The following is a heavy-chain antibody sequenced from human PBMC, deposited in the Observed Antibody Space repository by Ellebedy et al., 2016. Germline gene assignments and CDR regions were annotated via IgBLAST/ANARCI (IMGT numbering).Heavy chain of an antibody. V-gene: IGHV3-23*01. CDR3: AKDRRPRMGVTGAGFDY. CDR2: ISGSGDDT. D-gene: IGHD2-21*02. CDR1: GIIFSSYA. J-gene: IGHJ4*02. Sequence: GESLKISXAASGIIFSSYAMTWVRQGPGKGLEWVSSISGSGDDTYYADSVKGRFTISRDNSNNTLYLQMDMLRAEDTGIYYCAKDRRPRMGVTGAGFDYWGQGALVTVSP.